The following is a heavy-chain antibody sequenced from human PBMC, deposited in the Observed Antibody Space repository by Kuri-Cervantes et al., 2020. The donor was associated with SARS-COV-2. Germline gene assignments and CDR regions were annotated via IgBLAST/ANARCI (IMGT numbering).Heavy chain of an antibody. CDR3: AKDIVGATYDAFDI. CDR1: AFNFDDCV. CDR2: ISGSGGST. D-gene: IGHD1-26*01. J-gene: IGHJ3*02. Sequence: GGSLRLSCAISAFNFDDCVKQWVRPPPGKGLEWVSAISGSGGSTYYADSVKGRFTISRDNSKNTLYLQMNSLRAEDTAVYYCAKDIVGATYDAFDIWGQGTMVTVSS. V-gene: IGHV3-23*01.